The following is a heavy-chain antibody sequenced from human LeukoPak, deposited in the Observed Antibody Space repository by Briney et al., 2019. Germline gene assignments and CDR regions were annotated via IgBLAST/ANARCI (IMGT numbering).Heavy chain of an antibody. Sequence: KSGGSLRLSCAASGFTFSSYAMSWVRQAPGKGLEWVATIVSDGYKAYYADSVKGRFAISRDNSQNTVHLQMNSLRAEDTATYYCAKELVFLFGDPWGQGALVTVSS. V-gene: IGHV3-23*01. CDR2: IVSDGYKA. D-gene: IGHD2/OR15-2a*01. CDR1: GFTFSSYA. CDR3: AKELVFLFGDP. J-gene: IGHJ5*02.